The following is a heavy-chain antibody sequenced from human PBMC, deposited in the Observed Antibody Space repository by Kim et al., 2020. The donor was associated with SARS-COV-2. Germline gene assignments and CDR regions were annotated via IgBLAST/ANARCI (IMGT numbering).Heavy chain of an antibody. CDR3: ARRPACSSTNCVTSVDV. D-gene: IGHD2-2*01. J-gene: IGHJ6*01. Sequence: GESLKISCKGSGYSFTTYWIGWVRQMPGKGLEWVGIIYPGDSDTRYSPSFRGQVTISADKSISTAYLQWNRLRASDTAIYYCARRPACSSTNCVTSVDVW. V-gene: IGHV5-51*01. CDR1: GYSFTTYW. CDR2: IYPGDSDT.